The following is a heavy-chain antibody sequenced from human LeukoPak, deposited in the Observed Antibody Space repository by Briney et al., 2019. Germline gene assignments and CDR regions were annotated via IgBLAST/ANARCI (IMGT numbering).Heavy chain of an antibody. Sequence: GGSLRLSCAASGFTFSSYWMSWVRQAPGKGLEWVANIKQDGSEKYYVDSVKGRFTISRDNAKNSLYLQMNSLRAEDTAVYYCARGMKDSLRITIFGVAPTGYWGQGTLVTVSP. D-gene: IGHD3-3*01. CDR3: ARGMKDSLRITIFGVAPTGY. CDR2: IKQDGSEK. V-gene: IGHV3-7*04. CDR1: GFTFSSYW. J-gene: IGHJ4*02.